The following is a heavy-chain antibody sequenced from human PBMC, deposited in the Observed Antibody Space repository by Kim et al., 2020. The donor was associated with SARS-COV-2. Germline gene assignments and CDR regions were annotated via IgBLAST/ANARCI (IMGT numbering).Heavy chain of an antibody. D-gene: IGHD2-15*01. CDR3: ARTLLGMDV. Sequence: SETLSLTCTVSGGSISSYYWSWIRQPPGKGLEWIGYIYYSGSTNYNPSLKSRVTISVDTSKNQFSLKLSSVTAADTAVYYCARTLLGMDVWGQGTTVTVS. J-gene: IGHJ6*02. CDR2: IYYSGST. V-gene: IGHV4-59*01. CDR1: GGSISSYY.